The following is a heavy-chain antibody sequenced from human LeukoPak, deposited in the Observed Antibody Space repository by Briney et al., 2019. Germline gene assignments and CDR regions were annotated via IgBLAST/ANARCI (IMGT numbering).Heavy chain of an antibody. J-gene: IGHJ3*02. CDR3: ARDWIGGDCYSCAFDAFDI. Sequence: SVKVSCKASGYTFTGYYMHWVRQAPGQGLKWMGRIIPIFGTANYAQKFQGRVTITTDESTSTAYMELSSLRSEDTAVYYCARDWIGGDCYSCAFDAFDIWGQGTMVTASS. CDR1: GYTFTGYY. D-gene: IGHD2-21*01. V-gene: IGHV1-69*05. CDR2: IIPIFGTA.